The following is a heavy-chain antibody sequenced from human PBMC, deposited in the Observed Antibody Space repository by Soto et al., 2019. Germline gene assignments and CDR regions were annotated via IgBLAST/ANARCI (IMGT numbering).Heavy chain of an antibody. Sequence: PGESLKISCKGSGYSFTSYWIGWVRQMPGKGLEWMGIIYPGDSDTRYSPSFQGQVTISADKSISTAYLQWSSLKASDTAMYYCARDFSGSYQDKYYGIDVWGQGTSVTVSS. D-gene: IGHD1-26*01. V-gene: IGHV5-51*01. CDR3: ARDFSGSYQDKYYGIDV. J-gene: IGHJ6*02. CDR2: IYPGDSDT. CDR1: GYSFTSYW.